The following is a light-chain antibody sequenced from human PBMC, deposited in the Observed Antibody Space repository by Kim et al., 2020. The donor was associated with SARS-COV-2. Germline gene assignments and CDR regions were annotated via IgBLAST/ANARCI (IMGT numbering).Light chain of an antibody. Sequence: SFKLTCTPSSEHSRYAIAWHQQQPEKGPRYLMYLDSDGSHRKGDGIPDRFSGSSSGAERYLTISSLQSEDEADYYCQTWTTGTRVFGGGTQLTVL. J-gene: IGLJ3*02. CDR1: SEHSRYA. V-gene: IGLV4-69*01. CDR2: LDSDGSH. CDR3: QTWTTGTRV.